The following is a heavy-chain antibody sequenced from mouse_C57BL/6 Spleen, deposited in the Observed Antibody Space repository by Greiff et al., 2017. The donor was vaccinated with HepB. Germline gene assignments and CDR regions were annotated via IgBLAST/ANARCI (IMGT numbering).Heavy chain of an antibody. J-gene: IGHJ4*01. CDR3: ARDPDLRSEGYAMDY. D-gene: IGHD1-1*01. Sequence: DVQLQESGPGLVKPSQTVFLTCTVTGISITTGNYRWSWIRQFPGNKLEWIGYIYYSGTITYNPSLTSRTTITRDTPKNQFFLEMNSLTAEDTATYYCARDPDLRSEGYAMDYWGQGTSVTVSS. V-gene: IGHV3-5*01. CDR1: GISITTGNYR. CDR2: IYYSGTI.